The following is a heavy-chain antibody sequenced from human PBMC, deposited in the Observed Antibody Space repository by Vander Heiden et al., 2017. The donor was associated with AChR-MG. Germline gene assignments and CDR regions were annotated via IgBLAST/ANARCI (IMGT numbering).Heavy chain of an antibody. CDR3: ARDPYYDILTGYSMFDY. V-gene: IGHV1-18*01. D-gene: IGHD3-9*01. Sequence: QVQLVQSGAEVKKPGASVKVSCKASGYTFTSYGISWVRQAPGQGLEWMGWISAYNGNTNYAQKLQGRVTMTTDTSTSTAYMELRSLRSDDTAVYYCARDPYYDILTGYSMFDYWGQGTLVTVSP. CDR2: ISAYNGNT. CDR1: GYTFTSYG. J-gene: IGHJ4*02.